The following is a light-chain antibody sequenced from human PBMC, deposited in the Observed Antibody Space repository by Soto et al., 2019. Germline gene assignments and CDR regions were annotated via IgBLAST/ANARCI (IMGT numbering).Light chain of an antibody. V-gene: IGKV3-20*01. CDR2: GAS. CDR3: QHYGNSPPMT. J-gene: IGKJ5*01. CDR1: QSVRNSY. Sequence: EIVLTQSPDTLSLSPGERAALSCRASQSVRNSYLAWYQQKPGQAPKPLIYGASSRPAGIPDRFSGSGSGTDFTLTISSLEADDFAVYYCQHYGNSPPMTFGQGTRLDIK.